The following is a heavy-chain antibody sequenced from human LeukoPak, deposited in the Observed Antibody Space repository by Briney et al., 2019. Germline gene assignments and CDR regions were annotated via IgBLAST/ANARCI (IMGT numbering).Heavy chain of an antibody. CDR1: GFIFSSYE. Sequence: GGSLRLSCTATGFIFSSYEMNWVRQAPGKGLEWVSYITGSGSTIYYADSVKGRFTISRDNAKNSLYLQMNSLRAEDTAVYYCARVAYCAGDCHHMDSWGQGTLVTVSS. CDR2: ITGSGSTI. CDR3: ARVAYCAGDCHHMDS. J-gene: IGHJ4*02. D-gene: IGHD2-21*02. V-gene: IGHV3-48*03.